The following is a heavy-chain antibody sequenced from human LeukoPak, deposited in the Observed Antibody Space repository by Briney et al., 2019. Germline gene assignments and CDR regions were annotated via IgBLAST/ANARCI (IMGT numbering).Heavy chain of an antibody. CDR3: ARDLLVGAPDYFAY. D-gene: IGHD1-26*01. Sequence: GGSLRLSCAASGFTFSSYAMHWVRQAPGEGVEWVAVISYDGKVKIYADSVQAPFTISRDSARTTLYLQMNSLRAEDTAIYYCARDLLVGAPDYFAYWGQGTLVTVSS. CDR2: ISYDGKVK. V-gene: IGHV3-30*04. J-gene: IGHJ4*02. CDR1: GFTFSSYA.